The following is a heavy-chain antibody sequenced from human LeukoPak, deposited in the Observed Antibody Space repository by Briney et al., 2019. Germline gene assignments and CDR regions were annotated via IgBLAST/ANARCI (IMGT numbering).Heavy chain of an antibody. CDR3: ARVPTVVTTLRWFDP. V-gene: IGHV1-2*02. D-gene: IGHD2-21*02. CDR1: GYTFTGYY. CDR2: INPNSGGT. Sequence: ASVKVSCKASGYTFTGYYMHWVRQAPGQGLEWVGWINPNSGGTNYAQKFQGRATMTRDTSISTAYMELSRLRSDDTAVYYCARVPTVVTTLRWFDPWGQGTLVTVSS. J-gene: IGHJ5*02.